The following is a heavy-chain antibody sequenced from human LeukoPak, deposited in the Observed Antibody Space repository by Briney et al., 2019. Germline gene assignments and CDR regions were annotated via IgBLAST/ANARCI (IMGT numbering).Heavy chain of an antibody. CDR2: IYYSGST. J-gene: IGHJ4*02. D-gene: IGHD1-14*01. CDR3: ARGRRLADY. Sequence: PSETLSLTCTVSGDSISGSRYYWAWIRQPPGKGLEWIGSIYYSGSTYYSPSLKSRVTISVDTSKNQFSLKLSSVTAADTAVYYCARGRRLADYWGQGTLVTVSS. CDR1: GDSISGSRYY. V-gene: IGHV4-39*07.